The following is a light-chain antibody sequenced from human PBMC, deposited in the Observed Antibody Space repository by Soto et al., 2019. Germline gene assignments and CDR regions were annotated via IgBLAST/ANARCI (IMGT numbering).Light chain of an antibody. V-gene: IGLV2-14*01. CDR3: ISYTSSSTWV. J-gene: IGLJ3*02. CDR1: SSDVGGYNY. CDR2: EVS. Sequence: QSVLTQPASVSGSPGQSITISCTGTSSDVGGYNYVSWYQQHPGTAPKLMIYEVSNRPSGVSDRFSGSRSGNTASLTISGLQAQDESDYYCISYTSSSTWVFGGGTKLPVL.